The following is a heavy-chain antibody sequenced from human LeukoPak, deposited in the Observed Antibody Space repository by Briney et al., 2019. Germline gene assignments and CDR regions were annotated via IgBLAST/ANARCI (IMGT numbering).Heavy chain of an antibody. CDR3: ARDLYGSFDY. CDR1: GFTFISYA. D-gene: IGHD3-10*01. CDR2: ISYDGSNK. J-gene: IGHJ4*02. V-gene: IGHV3-30-3*01. Sequence: GGSLRLSCAASGFTFISYAMHWVRQAPGKGLEWVAVISYDGSNKYYADSVKGRFTISRDNSKNTLYLQMNSLRAEDTAVYYCARDLYGSFDYWGQGTLVTVSS.